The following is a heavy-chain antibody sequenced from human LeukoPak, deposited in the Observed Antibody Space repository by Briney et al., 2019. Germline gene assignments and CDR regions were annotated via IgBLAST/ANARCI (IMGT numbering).Heavy chain of an antibody. CDR3: ARDSDGYSRDY. CDR1: GGSISSYY. Sequence: SETLSLTCTVSGGSISSYYWSWIRQPPGKGLEWIGYIYYSGSTNYNPSLKSRVTISVDTSKNQFSLKLSSVTAAGTAVYYCARDSDGYSRDYWGQGTLVTVSS. D-gene: IGHD5-24*01. V-gene: IGHV4-59*01. CDR2: IYYSGST. J-gene: IGHJ4*02.